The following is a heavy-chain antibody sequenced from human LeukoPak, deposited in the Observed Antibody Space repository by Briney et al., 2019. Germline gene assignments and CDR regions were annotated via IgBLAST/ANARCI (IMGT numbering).Heavy chain of an antibody. CDR1: GGTFSSYA. Sequence: ASVKVSCKASGGTFSSYAMSWVRQAPGQGLEWMGGIIPIFGAANYAQRFQGRVTITADKSTSTAYMELSSLRSEDTAVYYCARVRSSDYGDYLHLDYRGQGTLVTVSS. D-gene: IGHD4-17*01. J-gene: IGHJ4*02. CDR2: IIPIFGAA. V-gene: IGHV1-69*06. CDR3: ARVRSSDYGDYLHLDY.